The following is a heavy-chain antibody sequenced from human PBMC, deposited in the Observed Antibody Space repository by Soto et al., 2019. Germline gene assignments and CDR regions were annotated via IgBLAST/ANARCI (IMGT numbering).Heavy chain of an antibody. J-gene: IGHJ4*01. Sequence: SETLSLTCAVSGYSISSGYYWGWIRQPPGKGLEWIGSIYHSGSTYYNPSLKSRVTISVDTPKNQFSLKLSSVTAADTAVYYCARATHLYYYDSSGSLAHFGYRGQGTLFPVSS. CDR3: ARATHLYYYDSSGSLAHFGY. D-gene: IGHD3-22*01. V-gene: IGHV4-38-2*01. CDR1: GYSISSGYY. CDR2: IYHSGST.